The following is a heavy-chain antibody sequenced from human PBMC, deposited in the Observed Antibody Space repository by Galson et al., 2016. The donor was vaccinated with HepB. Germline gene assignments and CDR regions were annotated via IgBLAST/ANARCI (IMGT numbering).Heavy chain of an antibody. D-gene: IGHD6-19*01. V-gene: IGHV3-21*06. J-gene: IGHJ1*01. CDR3: ARGMGVEVVLTEDESFPH. Sequence: SLRLSCAASGFAFEADNMNWVRQAPGKGLEWISSITGRSSHTYYADSVRGRFAISRDNAKNSLYLQIKSLRPEDTAVYYCARGMGVEVVLTEDESFPHWGQGILVSVSS. CDR1: GFAFEADN. CDR2: ITGRSSHT.